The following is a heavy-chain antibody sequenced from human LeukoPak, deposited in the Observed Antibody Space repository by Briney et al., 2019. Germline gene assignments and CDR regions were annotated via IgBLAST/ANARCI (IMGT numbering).Heavy chain of an antibody. Sequence: ASVKVSCKASGYTFTGYYKHWVRQAPGQGLEWMGWINPNSGGTNYAQKFQGWVTMTRDTSISTAYMELSRLRSDDTAVYYCARVGDDYDSSGYPGPYYYYGMDVWGQGTTVTVSS. V-gene: IGHV1-2*04. D-gene: IGHD3-22*01. CDR3: ARVGDDYDSSGYPGPYYYYGMDV. CDR1: GYTFTGYY. J-gene: IGHJ6*02. CDR2: INPNSGGT.